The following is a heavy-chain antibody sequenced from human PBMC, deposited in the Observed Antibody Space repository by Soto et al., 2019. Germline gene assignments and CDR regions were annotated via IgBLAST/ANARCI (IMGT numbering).Heavy chain of an antibody. CDR2: IYYSGSV. D-gene: IGHD2-21*02. CDR1: GGSTTSGSFY. V-gene: IGHV4-39*01. CDR3: ARHGTALTAVNWFVS. J-gene: IGHJ5*01. Sequence: PSETLSLTCTVSGGSTTSGSFYWGWVRHSPGKGLEWIGSIYYSGSVYYNPSLESRVTISADVSRDQFSLKLTSVTAADTAVYYCARHGTALTAVNWFVSWGHGTLVTVSS.